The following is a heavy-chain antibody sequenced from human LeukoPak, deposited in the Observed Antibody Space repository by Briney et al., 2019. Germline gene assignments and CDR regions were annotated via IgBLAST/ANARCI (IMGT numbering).Heavy chain of an antibody. CDR3: ASTFLGRDGYNYYYYGMDV. CDR1: GYTFTSYY. J-gene: IGHJ6*02. D-gene: IGHD5-24*01. V-gene: IGHV1-46*01. Sequence: ASVKVSCKASGYTFTSYYMHRVRQAPGQGLEWMGIINPSGGSTSYAQKFQGRVTMTRDTSTSTVYMELSSLRSEDTAVYYCASTFLGRDGYNYYYYGMDVWGQGTTVTVSS. CDR2: INPSGGST.